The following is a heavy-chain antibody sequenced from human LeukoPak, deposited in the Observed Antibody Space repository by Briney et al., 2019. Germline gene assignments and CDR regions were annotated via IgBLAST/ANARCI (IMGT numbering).Heavy chain of an antibody. D-gene: IGHD3-22*01. Sequence: GGSLRLSCAASGFTFSSYGMHWVRQAPGKGLEWVAVIWYDGSNEYYADSVKGRFTISRDNSKNTLYLQMNSLRAEDTAVYYCARVQTHYYDSSGPLDYWGQGTLVTVSS. CDR2: IWYDGSNE. V-gene: IGHV3-33*01. J-gene: IGHJ4*02. CDR1: GFTFSSYG. CDR3: ARVQTHYYDSSGPLDY.